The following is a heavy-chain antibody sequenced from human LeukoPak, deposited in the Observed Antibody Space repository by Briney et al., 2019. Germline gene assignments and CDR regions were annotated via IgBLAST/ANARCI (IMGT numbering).Heavy chain of an antibody. Sequence: PGGSLRLSCAASGFTLNTHWMSWVRQAPGKGLEWVASIKQDGRDTYYVDSVKGRFTISRDNAKNSLNLQMNSLRAEDTAMYYCATSEGYWGQGTLVTVSS. V-gene: IGHV3-7*03. CDR1: GFTLNTHW. CDR2: IKQDGRDT. J-gene: IGHJ4*02. CDR3: ATSEGY.